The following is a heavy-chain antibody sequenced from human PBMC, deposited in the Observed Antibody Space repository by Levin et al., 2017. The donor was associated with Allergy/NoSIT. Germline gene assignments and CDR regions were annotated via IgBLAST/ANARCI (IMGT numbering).Heavy chain of an antibody. J-gene: IGHJ4*02. D-gene: IGHD6-19*01. CDR2: IYSGGST. V-gene: IGHV3-66*01. Sequence: GESLKISCAASGFTVSSHYMSWVRQAPGKGLEWVSVIYSGGSTYYADSVKGRFTISRDNSKNTLYLQMNSLRAEDTAVYYCASYSSGWYRSRSDYWGQGTLVTVSS. CDR3: ASYSSGWYRSRSDY. CDR1: GFTVSSHY.